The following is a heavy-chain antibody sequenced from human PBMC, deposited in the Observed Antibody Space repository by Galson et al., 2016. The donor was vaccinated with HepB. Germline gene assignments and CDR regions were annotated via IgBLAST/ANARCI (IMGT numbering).Heavy chain of an antibody. D-gene: IGHD3-10*01. Sequence: SLRLSCAASGFTFTSHRMSWVRQAPGKGLEWVANVKQDGSEKFYVDSAKGRFTISRDNTKNSLYLQMNSLRAEDTAVYYCVRMGYFGSGSSGHYWGQGTLVTVSS. V-gene: IGHV3-7*03. CDR2: VKQDGSEK. CDR3: VRMGYFGSGSSGHY. J-gene: IGHJ4*02. CDR1: GFTFTSHR.